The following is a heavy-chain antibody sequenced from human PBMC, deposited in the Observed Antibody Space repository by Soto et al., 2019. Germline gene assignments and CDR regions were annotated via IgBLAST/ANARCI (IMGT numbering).Heavy chain of an antibody. CDR3: TAELPTPIPQVDT. Sequence: EVQLVESGGGFVKPGGSLGLSCVASGFTFKGAWMNWVRQAPGKGLEWVGRVKSKVDGGTIDYAAPVKGRFTISRDDSKDKVYLQMNSLKTEETAVYYCTAELPTPIPQVDTWGQGTLVTVSS. CDR2: VKSKVDGGTI. D-gene: IGHD2-21*01. CDR1: GFTFKGAW. J-gene: IGHJ5*02. V-gene: IGHV3-15*07.